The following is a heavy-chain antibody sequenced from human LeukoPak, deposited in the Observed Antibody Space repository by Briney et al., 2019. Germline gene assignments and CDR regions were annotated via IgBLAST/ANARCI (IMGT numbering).Heavy chain of an antibody. CDR2: IYTSGST. D-gene: IGHD2-15*01. CDR1: GGSISSYY. Sequence: SETLSLTCTVSGGSISSYYWSWIRQPAGKGLEWIGRIYTSGSTNYNPSLKSRVTMSVDTSKNQFSLKQSSVTAADTAVYYCARRRVCSGGSCGAFDIWGQGTMVTVSS. J-gene: IGHJ3*02. V-gene: IGHV4-4*07. CDR3: ARRRVCSGGSCGAFDI.